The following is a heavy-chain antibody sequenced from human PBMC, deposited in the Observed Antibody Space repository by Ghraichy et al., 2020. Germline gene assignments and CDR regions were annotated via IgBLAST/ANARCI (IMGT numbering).Heavy chain of an antibody. CDR2: IYYSGST. J-gene: IGHJ6*02. Sequence: GSLRLSCTVSGGSISSYYWSWIRQPPGKGLEWIGYIYYSGSTNYNPSLKSRVTISVDTSKNQFSLKLSSVTAADTAVYYCARDRHCSGGSCSDYYGMDVWGQGTTVTVSS. D-gene: IGHD2-15*01. CDR1: GGSISSYY. V-gene: IGHV4-59*01. CDR3: ARDRHCSGGSCSDYYGMDV.